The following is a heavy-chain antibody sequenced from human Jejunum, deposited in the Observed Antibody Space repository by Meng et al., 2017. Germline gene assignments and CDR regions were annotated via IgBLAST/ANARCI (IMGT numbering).Heavy chain of an antibody. CDR2: FTRSGTT. D-gene: IGHD3-16*01. Sequence: LQQLGQGLLETSELLSLTCGVCCGTIRGVFWSWTLQAPVEGLEWVWEFTRSGTTNYNPSLNSRVTISLETSKNRFSLKMSSVTAADTAVYYCVRGNNYVWGMIPWGQGTLVTVSS. J-gene: IGHJ5*02. CDR1: CGTIRGVF. V-gene: IGHV4-34*02. CDR3: VRGNNYVWGMIP.